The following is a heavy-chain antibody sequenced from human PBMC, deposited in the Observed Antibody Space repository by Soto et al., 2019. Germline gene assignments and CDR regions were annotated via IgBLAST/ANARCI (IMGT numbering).Heavy chain of an antibody. Sequence: QLQLQESGPGLVKPSETLSLTCTVSGGSISSSQYYWGWVRQPPGKGLEWIGSIYFSGSTYYNPSLKSRLAISVDTSKNQFSLKLSAVTAAETAAYYCARQYCSDGVCYGAYYYAMDVWGQGTTVTVSS. D-gene: IGHD2-8*01. V-gene: IGHV4-39*01. CDR3: ARQYCSDGVCYGAYYYAMDV. CDR2: IYFSGST. CDR1: GGSISSSQYY. J-gene: IGHJ6*02.